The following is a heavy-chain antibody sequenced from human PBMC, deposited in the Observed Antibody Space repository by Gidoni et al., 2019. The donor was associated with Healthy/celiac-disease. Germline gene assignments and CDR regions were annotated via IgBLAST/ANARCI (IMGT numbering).Heavy chain of an antibody. CDR3: ARHCSSGWGYYYYYYMDV. J-gene: IGHJ6*03. CDR1: GASISSSSCH. V-gene: IGHV4-39*01. CDR2: IYSGGST. Sequence: QLQLQESGPGLVKPSETLSLTCTVSGASISSSSCHLGWIRQPPGKGLEWIGTIYSGGSTYFNPSRKSRVTISVDTSKNQFSLSLSSVTAADTAVYYCARHCSSGWGYYYYYYMDVWGKGTTVTVSS. D-gene: IGHD6-19*01.